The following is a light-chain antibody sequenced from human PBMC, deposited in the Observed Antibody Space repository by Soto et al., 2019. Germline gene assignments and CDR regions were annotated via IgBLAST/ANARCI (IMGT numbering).Light chain of an antibody. CDR1: NIESKS. Sequence: SSDLTQPPCVSLAPGQTARITCVGNNIESKSVHWYQQRPGQAPVLFLYDDGNRPSGIPERLSGSNSGSTATLTISSVEASDEADYFCQVWDISSDQYLFGPGTKSPS. J-gene: IGLJ1*01. CDR2: DDG. CDR3: QVWDISSDQYL. V-gene: IGLV3-21*02.